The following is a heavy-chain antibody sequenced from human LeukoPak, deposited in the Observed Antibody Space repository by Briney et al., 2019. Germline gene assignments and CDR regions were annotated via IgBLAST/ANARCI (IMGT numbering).Heavy chain of an antibody. CDR3: AREEGSTSFGPYYYGMNV. J-gene: IGHJ6*02. D-gene: IGHD2-2*01. V-gene: IGHV1-18*01. Sequence: ASVKVSCKASGYTFTSYGISWVQQAPGQGLEWMGWISAYNGNTNYAQKLQGRVTMTTDTSTSTAHMELRSLRSDDTAVYYCAREEGSTSFGPYYYGMNVWGQGTTVTVSS. CDR1: GYTFTSYG. CDR2: ISAYNGNT.